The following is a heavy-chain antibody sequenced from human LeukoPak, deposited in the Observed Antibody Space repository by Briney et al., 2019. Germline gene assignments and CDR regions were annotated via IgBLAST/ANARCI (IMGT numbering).Heavy chain of an antibody. Sequence: SETLSLTCTVSGDSISSSNYFWGWIRQPPGKGLERIGSMFYYGSTYYNASLKSRVTISLDTSKKQFSLKLRSVTAADTAVFYCARGGITSLLNWFDPWGQGILVTVSS. J-gene: IGHJ5*02. V-gene: IGHV4-39*07. D-gene: IGHD3-16*01. CDR1: GDSISSSNYF. CDR3: ARGGITSLLNWFDP. CDR2: MFYYGST.